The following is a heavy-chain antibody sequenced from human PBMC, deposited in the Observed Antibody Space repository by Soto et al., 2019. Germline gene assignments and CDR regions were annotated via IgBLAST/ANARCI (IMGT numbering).Heavy chain of an antibody. CDR3: ARDLGGGAPGY. Sequence: SETLSLTCAVSGGSISSRGYSWSWIRQPPGKGLEWIGYVFHSGTTNYNPSLKSRVTISVDTSRNQFSLKLNSVTAADTAVYYCARDLGGGAPGYWGQGTTVTVSS. D-gene: IGHD2-21*01. CDR1: GGSISSRGYS. J-gene: IGHJ6*02. CDR2: VFHSGTT. V-gene: IGHV4-30-2*01.